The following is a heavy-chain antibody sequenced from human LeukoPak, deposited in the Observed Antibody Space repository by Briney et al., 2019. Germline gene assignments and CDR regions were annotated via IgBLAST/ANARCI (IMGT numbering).Heavy chain of an antibody. Sequence: GESLKISCKGSGYRFTSYWIGWVRQMPGKGLEWMGIISPDDSDTRYSPSFQGQVTISADKSISTAYLQWSSLRASDTAMYYCARRVGRIGDYFDYWGQGTLVTVSS. D-gene: IGHD3-10*01. J-gene: IGHJ4*02. V-gene: IGHV5-51*01. CDR3: ARRVGRIGDYFDY. CDR1: GYRFTSYW. CDR2: ISPDDSDT.